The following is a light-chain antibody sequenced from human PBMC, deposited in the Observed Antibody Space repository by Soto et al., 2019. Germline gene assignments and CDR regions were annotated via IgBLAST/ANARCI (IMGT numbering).Light chain of an antibody. CDR3: QQYGSSPPYT. Sequence: EIVLTQSPGTLSLSPVERATLSCRASQSVSSSYIAWYQQKPGQAPRLLIYGASSRATGIPDRFSGSGSGTDFTLTISRLEPEDFAVYYCQQYGSSPPYTFGQGTKLEIK. J-gene: IGKJ2*01. CDR2: GAS. V-gene: IGKV3-20*01. CDR1: QSVSSSY.